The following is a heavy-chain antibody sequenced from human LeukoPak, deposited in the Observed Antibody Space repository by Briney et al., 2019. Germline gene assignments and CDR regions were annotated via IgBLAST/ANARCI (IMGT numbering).Heavy chain of an antibody. CDR1: GFTFDDYA. J-gene: IGHJ5*02. Sequence: GGSLRPSCAASGFTFDDYAMHWVRQAPGKGLEWVSLISGDGGSTYYADSVKGRFTISRDNSKNSLYLQMNSLRTEDTALYYCAKDISVAGIVGWFDPWGQGTLVTVSS. V-gene: IGHV3-43*02. CDR2: ISGDGGST. CDR3: AKDISVAGIVGWFDP. D-gene: IGHD6-19*01.